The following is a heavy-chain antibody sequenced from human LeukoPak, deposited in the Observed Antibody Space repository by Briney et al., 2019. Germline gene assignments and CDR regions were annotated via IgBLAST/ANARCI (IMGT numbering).Heavy chain of an antibody. CDR2: ISYDGSNK. V-gene: IGHV3-30-3*01. Sequence: GGSLRLSCAASGFTFSSYAMHWVRQAPGKGLEWVAVISYDGSNKYYADSVKGRFTISRDNSKNTLYLQMNSLRAEDTAVYYCAKGGYCSSTSCYTVGSFDYWGQGTLVTVSS. J-gene: IGHJ4*02. CDR3: AKGGYCSSTSCYTVGSFDY. D-gene: IGHD2-2*02. CDR1: GFTFSSYA.